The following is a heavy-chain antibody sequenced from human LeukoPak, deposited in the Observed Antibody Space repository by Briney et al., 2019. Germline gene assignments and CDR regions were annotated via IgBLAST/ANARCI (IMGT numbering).Heavy chain of an antibody. Sequence: GRSLRLSCAASGFTFDEYAMHWVRQPPGKGLEWVSGISWNSYDIGYADSVKGRFTISRDNAKNSLYLQMNSLKAEDMALYYCAKGVGTPYHYHMDVWGKGTTVIVSS. CDR3: AKGVGTPYHYHMDV. CDR2: ISWNSYDI. CDR1: GFTFDEYA. V-gene: IGHV3-9*03. D-gene: IGHD1-26*01. J-gene: IGHJ6*03.